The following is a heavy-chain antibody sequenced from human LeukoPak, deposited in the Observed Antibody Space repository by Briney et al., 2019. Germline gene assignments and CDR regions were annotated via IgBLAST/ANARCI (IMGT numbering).Heavy chain of an antibody. Sequence: SETLSLTCAVYGGSFSGYYWSWIRQPPGKGLEWIGEINHSGSTNYNPSLKSRVTISVDTSKNQFSLKPSSVTAADTAAYYCARMTTVTTSYYYGMDVWGQGTTVTVSS. CDR2: INHSGST. D-gene: IGHD4-17*01. J-gene: IGHJ6*02. CDR1: GGSFSGYY. CDR3: ARMTTVTTSYYYGMDV. V-gene: IGHV4-34*01.